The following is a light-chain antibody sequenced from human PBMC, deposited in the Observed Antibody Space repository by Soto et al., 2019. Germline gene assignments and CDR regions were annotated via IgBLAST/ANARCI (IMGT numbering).Light chain of an antibody. J-gene: IGKJ4*01. Sequence: DIHLTQSPSSLSASVGDGVAITFRASQAITNNLAWYQQKPGNPPKLLIYEESTLHSGVPSRFSGRKVGTQFILTIDSLQPEDFATYYCQQVKSYPRTFGGGTKVAIK. CDR2: EES. CDR3: QQVKSYPRT. CDR1: QAITNN. V-gene: IGKV1-9*01.